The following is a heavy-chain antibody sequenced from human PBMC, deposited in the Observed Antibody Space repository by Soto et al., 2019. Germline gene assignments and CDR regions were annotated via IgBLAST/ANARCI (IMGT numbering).Heavy chain of an antibody. Sequence: EVHLLDSGGGLVQPGGSLRLSCAASGFTLSTFAMSWVRQVPGKGLEWVSGISDGGRFTYYADSVKGRFTISRDDSKNTVYLQMNSLRAEDTAIYYCAKAAGINYFDFWGQGSLVIVSS. CDR3: AKAAGINYFDF. D-gene: IGHD2-15*01. CDR2: ISDGGRFT. J-gene: IGHJ4*02. CDR1: GFTLSTFA. V-gene: IGHV3-23*01.